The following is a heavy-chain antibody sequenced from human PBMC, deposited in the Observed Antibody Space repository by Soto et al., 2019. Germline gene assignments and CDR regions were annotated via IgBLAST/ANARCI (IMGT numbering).Heavy chain of an antibody. Sequence: QVQLVQSGAAVKKPGSSVKVSCKATGGTFSSYAISWVRQAPGQGLEWMGGIIPIFGTANYAQKLQGRVAITADEYTSTAYMELSSLRTEETTVYYCARGGMATSKGSSDYWGQGTLLTVCS. CDR1: GGTFSSYA. V-gene: IGHV1-69*01. J-gene: IGHJ4*02. CDR2: IIPIFGTA. D-gene: IGHD5-12*01. CDR3: ARGGMATSKGSSDY.